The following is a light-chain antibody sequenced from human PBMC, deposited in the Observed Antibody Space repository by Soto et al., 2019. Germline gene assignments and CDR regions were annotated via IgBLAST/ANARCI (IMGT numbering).Light chain of an antibody. CDR3: SSYVGNNNLV. CDR2: AVS. Sequence: QSALTQPPSASGSPGQSVTISCTGTSTDVGAYNYVSWYQQHPGKAPKLMIYAVSKRPSGVPDRFSGSKSGNTASLTVSGFKADDEADYYCSSYVGNNNLVFGGGTKLTVL. CDR1: STDVGAYNY. V-gene: IGLV2-8*01. J-gene: IGLJ2*01.